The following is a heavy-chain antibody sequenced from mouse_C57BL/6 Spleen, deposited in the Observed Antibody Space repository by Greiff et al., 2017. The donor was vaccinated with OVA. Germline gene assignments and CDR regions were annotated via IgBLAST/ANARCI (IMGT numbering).Heavy chain of an antibody. D-gene: IGHD2-12*01. CDR2: INPSNGGT. Sequence: QVQLQQPGTELVKPGASVKLSCKASGYTFTSYWMLLVKQRPGQGLEWIGNINPSNGGTIYNENFKSKATLTVDKSSSTAYMQLSSLISEDSAVYYCARWHFYDFDYWGQGTTLTVSS. CDR1: GYTFTSYW. CDR3: ARWHFYDFDY. V-gene: IGHV1-53*01. J-gene: IGHJ2*01.